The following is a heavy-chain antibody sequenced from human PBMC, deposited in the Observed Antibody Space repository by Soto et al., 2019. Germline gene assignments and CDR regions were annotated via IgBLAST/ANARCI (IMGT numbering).Heavy chain of an antibody. CDR2: ISYDGTNK. D-gene: IGHD7-27*01. CDR1: GFTFSNYA. J-gene: IGHJ4*02. CDR3: ARDPKTSGGQNWAFNYFDS. Sequence: GGSLRLSCAASGFTFSNYAMHWVRQAPGKGPEWVALISYDGTNKFYADSVKGRFTISRDNSKSTLYLQVDSLRPEDAAVYYCARDPKTSGGQNWAFNYFDSWGQGTLVTVSS. V-gene: IGHV3-30-3*01.